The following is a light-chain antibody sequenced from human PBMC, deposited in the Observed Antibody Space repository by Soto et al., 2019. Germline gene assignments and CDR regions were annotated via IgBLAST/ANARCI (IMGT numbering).Light chain of an antibody. J-gene: IGKJ1*01. CDR1: QSVSAGF. Sequence: EIVLTQSPGTLSLSPGERATLSCRASQSVSAGFLAWYQQNPGQAPRLLIYAASSRATGIPDRFSGSGSGTDFTLTISRLEPEDFAMYYCQQYASSPGTFGQGTKVEIK. CDR3: QQYASSPGT. CDR2: AAS. V-gene: IGKV3-20*01.